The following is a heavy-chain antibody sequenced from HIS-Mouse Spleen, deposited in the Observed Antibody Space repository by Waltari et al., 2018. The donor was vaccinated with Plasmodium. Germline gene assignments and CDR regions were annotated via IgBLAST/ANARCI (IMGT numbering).Heavy chain of an antibody. V-gene: IGHV3-7*01. CDR2: IKQDGSEK. D-gene: IGHD6-13*01. CDR3: ASSWYWYFDL. CDR1: GFAFRSYW. J-gene: IGHJ2*01. Sequence: EVQLVESGGGLVQPGGSLRLSCAASGFAFRSYWMSWVRQAPGKGLEWVANIKQDGSEKYHVDSVKGRFTISRDNAKNSLYLQMNSLRAEDTAVYYCASSWYWYFDLWGRGTLVTVSS.